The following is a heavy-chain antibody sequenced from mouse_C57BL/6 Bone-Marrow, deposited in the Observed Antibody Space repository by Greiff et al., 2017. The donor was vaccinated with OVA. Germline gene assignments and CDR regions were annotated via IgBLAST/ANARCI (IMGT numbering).Heavy chain of an antibody. Sequence: VQLQESGAELVRPGTSVKVSCKASGYAFTNYLIEWVKQRPGQGLEWIGVINPGSGGTNYNEKFKGKATLTADKSSSTAYMQLSSLTSEDSAVYFCARWVFDYWGQGTTLTVSS. CDR3: ARWVFDY. J-gene: IGHJ2*01. V-gene: IGHV1-54*01. CDR2: INPGSGGT. CDR1: GYAFTNYL.